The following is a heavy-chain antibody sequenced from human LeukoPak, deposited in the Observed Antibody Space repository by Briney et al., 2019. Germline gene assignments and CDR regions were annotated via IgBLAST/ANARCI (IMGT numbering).Heavy chain of an antibody. J-gene: IGHJ5*02. CDR3: ARVAAGWAATQTFDP. Sequence: GASEKVSCKASGYTFTSYYMHWVRQAPGQGLEWMGIINPSGGSTSYAQKFQGRVTMTRDMSTSTVYMELSSLRSEDTAVYYCARVAAGWAATQTFDPWGQGTLSPSPQ. CDR2: INPSGGST. CDR1: GYTFTSYY. D-gene: IGHD2-15*01. V-gene: IGHV1-46*01.